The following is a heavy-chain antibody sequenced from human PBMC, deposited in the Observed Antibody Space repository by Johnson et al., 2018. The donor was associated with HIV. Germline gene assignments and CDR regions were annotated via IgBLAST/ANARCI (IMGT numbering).Heavy chain of an antibody. J-gene: IGHJ3*02. CDR1: GFTFSSYG. D-gene: IGHD2-8*02. CDR2: RRYDGSNK. CDR3: VKARGGYWGDDFDI. V-gene: IGHV3-30*02. Sequence: QVQLVESGGGVVQPGGSLRLSCAASGFTFSSYGMHWVRQAPGKGLEWVAFRRYDGSNKYYADSVKGRLIMSRDNSKNTLYVEMDSLRAEDTAVYYCVKARGGYWGDDFDIWGQGTMVTVSS.